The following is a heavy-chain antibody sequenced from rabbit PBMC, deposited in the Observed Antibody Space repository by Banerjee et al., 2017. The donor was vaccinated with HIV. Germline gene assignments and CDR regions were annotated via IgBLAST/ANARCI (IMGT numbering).Heavy chain of an antibody. Sequence: QEQLEESGGDLVKPEGSLTITCTASGFSFSNKYVMCWVRQAPGKGLEWIACIDTGSRGYTWYASWAKGRFTISKTSSTTVTLQMTSLTAADTATYFCARDLAGVIGWNFNLWGPGTLVTVS. CDR1: GFSFSNKYV. J-gene: IGHJ4*01. CDR2: IDTGSRGYT. D-gene: IGHD4-1*01. CDR3: ARDLAGVIGWNFNL. V-gene: IGHV1S45*01.